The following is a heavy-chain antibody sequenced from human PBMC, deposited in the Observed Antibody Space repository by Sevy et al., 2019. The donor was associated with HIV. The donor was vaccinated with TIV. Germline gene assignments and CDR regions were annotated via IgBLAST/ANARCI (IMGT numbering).Heavy chain of an antibody. V-gene: IGHV1-24*01. CDR1: GYTLTEFY. CDR3: ATTKDYYDSSGYPFDY. Sequence: ASVKVSCKVSGYTLTEFYMHWVRQAPGKGLEWMGSFDPEDGNTVYAQKFQGTVTMTEDTSTDTAYMELSSLRSEDTAMYYCATTKDYYDSSGYPFDYWGHGTLVTVSS. CDR2: FDPEDGNT. J-gene: IGHJ4*01. D-gene: IGHD3-22*01.